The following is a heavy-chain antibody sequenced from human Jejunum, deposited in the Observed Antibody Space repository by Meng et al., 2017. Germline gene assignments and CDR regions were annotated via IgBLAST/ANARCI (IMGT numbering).Heavy chain of an antibody. D-gene: IGHD4-17*01. CDR3: AKDGDPSAYFDS. CDR1: GFTFRNYA. V-gene: IGHV3-23*04. CDR2: ISGSSGDT. J-gene: IGHJ4*02. Sequence: EVQSVESGGGLVQPGGSLRLSCVASGFTFRNYAMSWVRQAPGKGLEWVSSISGSSGDTYYADSMKGRFPISRDNSKNTLYLQLNSLTGDDTAVYYCAKDGDPSAYFDSWGQGTLVTVSS.